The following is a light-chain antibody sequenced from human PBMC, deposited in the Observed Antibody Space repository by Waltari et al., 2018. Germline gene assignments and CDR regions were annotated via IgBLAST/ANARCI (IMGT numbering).Light chain of an antibody. J-gene: IGLJ2*01. Sequence: YDLTQPFSVSVSPGQTAPITCSGDVLAAKYVRWFQQKPGQAPTLSLYKDTERPSGIPERFSGSSSGSTVTLTIRGALLEDEADYHCHAAADNNWFFGGGTKLTVL. V-gene: IGLV3-27*01. CDR1: VLAAKY. CDR2: KDT. CDR3: HAAADNNWF.